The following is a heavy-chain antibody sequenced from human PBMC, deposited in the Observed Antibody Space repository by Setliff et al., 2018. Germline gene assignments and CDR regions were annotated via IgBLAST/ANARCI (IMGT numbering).Heavy chain of an antibody. J-gene: IGHJ6*02. CDR3: ARDYVLRYFDRPHTLWSYYYYGMDV. V-gene: IGHV3-74*01. D-gene: IGHD3-9*01. CDR2: INSDGSST. Sequence: LRLSCAASGFTFSSYWMHWVRQAPGKGLVWVSRINSDGSSTSYADSVKGRFTISRDNAKNTLYLQMNSLRAEDTAVYCCARDYVLRYFDRPHTLWSYYYYGMDVWGQGTTVTVSS. CDR1: GFTFSSYW.